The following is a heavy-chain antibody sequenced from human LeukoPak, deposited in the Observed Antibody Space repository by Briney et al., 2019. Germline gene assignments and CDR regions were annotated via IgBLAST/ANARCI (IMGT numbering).Heavy chain of an antibody. V-gene: IGHV4-38-2*02. J-gene: IGHJ3*02. CDR1: GYSINSGYY. CDR2: IYYSGST. Sequence: PSETLSLTCTVSGYSINSGYYWGWIRQPPGKGLEWIGSIYYSGSTYYNPSLKSRVTMSVDTSKNQFSLKLSSVTAADTAVYYCARVVSDAFDIWGQGTMVTVSS. CDR3: ARVVSDAFDI.